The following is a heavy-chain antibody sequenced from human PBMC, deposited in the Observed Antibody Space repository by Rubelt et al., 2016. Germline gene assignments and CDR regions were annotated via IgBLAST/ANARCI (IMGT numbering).Heavy chain of an antibody. V-gene: IGHV3-7*01. D-gene: IGHD6-13*01. J-gene: IGHJ4*02. CDR2: INQDGSEK. CDR1: GFTFSSYS. Sequence: EVQLVESGGGLVQPGGSLRLACAASGFTFSSYSMTWVRQAPGKGLEWVANINQDGSEKYYVDSVKGRFTISRDNAENSLYLQMNSLRAEDTAVYYCARGGYSSSWYWVYWGQGTLVTVSS. CDR3: ARGGYSSSWYWVY.